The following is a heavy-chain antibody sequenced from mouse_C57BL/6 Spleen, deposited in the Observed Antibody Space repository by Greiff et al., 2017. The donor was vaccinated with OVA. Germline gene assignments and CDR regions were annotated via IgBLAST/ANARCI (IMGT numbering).Heavy chain of an antibody. CDR3: ARRPYYYGSREGYFDV. CDR2: IHPNSGST. D-gene: IGHD1-1*01. V-gene: IGHV1-64*01. J-gene: IGHJ1*03. Sequence: QVQLQQPGAELVKPGASVKLSCKASGYTFTSYWMHWVKQRPGQGLEWIGMIHPNSGSTNYNEKFKSKATLTVDKSSSTAYMQLSSLTSEDSAVYYCARRPYYYGSREGYFDVWGTGTTVTVAS. CDR1: GYTFTSYW.